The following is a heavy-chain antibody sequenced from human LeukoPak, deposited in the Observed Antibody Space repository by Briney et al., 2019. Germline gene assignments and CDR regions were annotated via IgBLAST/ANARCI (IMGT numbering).Heavy chain of an antibody. Sequence: GGSLRLSCAASGFTFSSYGVHWVRQAPGKGLEWVAVIWYDGSNKYYADSVKGRFTISRDNSKNTLYLQMNSLRAEDTAVYYCATSGGDFWSGYYSYGMDVWGQGTTVTVSS. CDR2: IWYDGSNK. J-gene: IGHJ6*02. V-gene: IGHV3-33*01. D-gene: IGHD3-3*01. CDR3: ATSGGDFWSGYYSYGMDV. CDR1: GFTFSSYG.